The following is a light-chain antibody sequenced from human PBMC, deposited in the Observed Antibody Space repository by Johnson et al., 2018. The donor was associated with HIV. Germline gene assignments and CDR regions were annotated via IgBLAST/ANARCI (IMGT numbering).Light chain of an antibody. CDR2: DNN. Sequence: QSVLTQPPSVSAAPGQKVTISCSGSSSNIGNNYVSWYQQLPGTAPKLLIYDNNKRPSGIPDRFSGSKSGTSATLGITGLQTGDEADYYCGTWDSSLILYVIGTWTKVTVL. J-gene: IGLJ1*01. V-gene: IGLV1-51*01. CDR3: GTWDSSLILYV. CDR1: SSNIGNNY.